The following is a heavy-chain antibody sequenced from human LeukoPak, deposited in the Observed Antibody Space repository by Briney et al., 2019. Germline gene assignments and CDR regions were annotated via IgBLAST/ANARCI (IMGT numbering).Heavy chain of an antibody. CDR2: IYYSGST. J-gene: IGHJ6*02. Sequence: KPSQTLSLTCTVSGGSISSGGYYWSWIRQHPGKGLEWIGYIYYSGSTYYNPSLKSRVTISVDTSKNQFSLKLSSVTAADTAVYYCARASGAITGTTYYYYGMDVWGQGTTVTVSS. CDR3: ARASGAITGTTYYYYGMDV. V-gene: IGHV4-31*03. D-gene: IGHD1-7*01. CDR1: GGSISSGGYY.